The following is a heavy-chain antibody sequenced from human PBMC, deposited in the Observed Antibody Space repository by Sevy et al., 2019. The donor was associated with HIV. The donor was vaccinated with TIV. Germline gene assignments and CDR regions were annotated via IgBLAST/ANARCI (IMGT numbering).Heavy chain of an antibody. Sequence: GGSLRLSCVASGFTFPIYSVLWVRQAPGKGLEWLTLISYDGNYKYYADSVKGRFTISRDNSNNILYLQMSSLRVEDTAVYFCARFAVEYCTNDCYHRFDHWGLGTLVTVSS. V-gene: IGHV3-30*04. D-gene: IGHD2-8*01. CDR2: ISYDGNYK. J-gene: IGHJ4*02. CDR3: ARFAVEYCTNDCYHRFDH. CDR1: GFTFPIYS.